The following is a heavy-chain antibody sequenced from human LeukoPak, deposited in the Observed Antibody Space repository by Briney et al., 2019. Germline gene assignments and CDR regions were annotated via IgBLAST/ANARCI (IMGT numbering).Heavy chain of an antibody. CDR1: GYTFTSYD. J-gene: IGHJ6*02. CDR2: MNPNSGNT. CDR3: ARGRTVATIRCLLGTKYGMDV. Sequence: ASVKVSCKASGYTFTSYDINWVRQATGQGLEWMGWMNPNSGNTGYAQKFQGRVTMTRNTSISTAYMELSSLRSEDTAVYYCARGRTVATIRCLLGTKYGMDVWGQGTTVTVSS. V-gene: IGHV1-8*01. D-gene: IGHD5-12*01.